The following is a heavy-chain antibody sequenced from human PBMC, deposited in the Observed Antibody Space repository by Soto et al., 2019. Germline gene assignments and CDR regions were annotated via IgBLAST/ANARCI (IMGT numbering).Heavy chain of an antibody. CDR2: ISSSSSYI. Sequence: PGGSLRLSCAASGFTFSSYSMNWVRQAPGKGLEWVSSISSSSSYIYYADSVKGRFTISRDNAKNSLYLQMNSLRAEDTAVYYCARDNVLLWLGDHSGNNWLDPGGQGTLFTVS. D-gene: IGHD3-10*01. J-gene: IGHJ5*02. V-gene: IGHV3-21*01. CDR1: GFTFSSYS. CDR3: ARDNVLLWLGDHSGNNWLDP.